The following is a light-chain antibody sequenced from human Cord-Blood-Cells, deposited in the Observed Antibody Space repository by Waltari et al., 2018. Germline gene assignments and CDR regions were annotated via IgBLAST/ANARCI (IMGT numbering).Light chain of an antibody. CDR1: QSVCSY. J-gene: IGKJ2*01. Sequence: ELVLTQSPATLSLSPGERATLSCRASQSVCSYLAWYQQKPGQAPRLLIYDASNRATGIPARFSGSGSGTDFTLTISSLEPEDFAVYYCQQRSNWPLYTFGQGTKLEIK. CDR2: DAS. V-gene: IGKV3-11*01. CDR3: QQRSNWPLYT.